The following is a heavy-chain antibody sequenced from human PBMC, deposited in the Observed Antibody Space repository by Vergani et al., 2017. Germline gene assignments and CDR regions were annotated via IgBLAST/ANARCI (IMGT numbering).Heavy chain of an antibody. CDR1: GATFRSNT. Sequence: QVQLVQSGAEVKKPGSSVKVSCKASGATFRSNTISWVRQVPGQGLEWMGRIIPVLGKTKYAQDFQGRLTITADKSTSTAYMELSSLRSEDTAVYYCARAVLDVRGYSGYAPPDYWGQGTLVTVSS. CDR2: IIPVLGKT. CDR3: ARAVLDVRGYSGYAPPDY. V-gene: IGHV1-69*08. J-gene: IGHJ4*02. D-gene: IGHD5-12*01.